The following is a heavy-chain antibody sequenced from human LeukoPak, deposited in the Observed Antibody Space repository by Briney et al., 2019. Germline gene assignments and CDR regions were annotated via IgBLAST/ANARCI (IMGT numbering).Heavy chain of an antibody. J-gene: IGHJ4*02. CDR3: AKGTSTYSSGSFDY. Sequence: PGGSLRLSCSASGFTFSTYGMSWVRQAPGKGLEWVISISGIGSTTFYADSVKGRFTISRDNSNNMLYLQMTSLRAEDTAVYYCAKGTSTYSSGSFDYWGRGTLVTVSS. CDR2: ISGIGSTT. CDR1: GFTFSTYG. D-gene: IGHD6-19*01. V-gene: IGHV3-23*01.